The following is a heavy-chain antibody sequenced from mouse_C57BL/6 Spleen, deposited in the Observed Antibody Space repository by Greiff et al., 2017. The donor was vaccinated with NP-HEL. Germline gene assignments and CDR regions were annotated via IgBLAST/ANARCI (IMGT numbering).Heavy chain of an antibody. Sequence: VQLQQSGAELVRPGASVTLSCKASGYTFTDYEMHWVKQTPVHGLEWIGAIDPETGGTAYNQKFKGKAILTADKSSSTAYMELRSLTSEDSAVYYCTRDYGSSPWYFDVWGTGTTVTVSP. D-gene: IGHD1-1*01. J-gene: IGHJ1*03. V-gene: IGHV1-15*01. CDR3: TRDYGSSPWYFDV. CDR1: GYTFTDYE. CDR2: IDPETGGT.